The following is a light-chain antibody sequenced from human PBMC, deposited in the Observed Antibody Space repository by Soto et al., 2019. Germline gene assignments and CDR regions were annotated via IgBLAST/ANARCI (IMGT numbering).Light chain of an antibody. J-gene: IGLJ2*01. Sequence: QSVLTQPPSASGTPGQRVTISCSGSSSNIGSNYVYWYQQLPGTAPKLLIYRNNQRPSGVPDRFSGSKSGTSASLAISGLRSEDEADDYCAAWDDSLSGPLVVFGGGTKLTVL. CDR3: AAWDDSLSGPLVV. V-gene: IGLV1-47*01. CDR1: SSNIGSNY. CDR2: RNN.